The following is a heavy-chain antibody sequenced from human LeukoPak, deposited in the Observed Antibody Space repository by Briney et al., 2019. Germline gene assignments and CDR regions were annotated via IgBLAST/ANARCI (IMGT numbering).Heavy chain of an antibody. Sequence: GGSLRLSCAASGFTFSSYAMHWVRQAPGKGLEWVAVISYDGSNKYYADSVKGRFTISRDNSKNTLYLQMNSLRAEDTAVYHCARDSLATVTHQFDYWGQGTLVTVSS. CDR1: GFTFSSYA. CDR2: ISYDGSNK. V-gene: IGHV3-30-3*01. J-gene: IGHJ4*02. CDR3: ARDSLATVTHQFDY. D-gene: IGHD4-17*01.